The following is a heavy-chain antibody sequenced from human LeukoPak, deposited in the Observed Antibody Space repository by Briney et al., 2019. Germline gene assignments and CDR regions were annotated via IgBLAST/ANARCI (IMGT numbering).Heavy chain of an antibody. D-gene: IGHD3-22*01. CDR1: GGTFSSYA. CDR2: IIPILGIA. V-gene: IGHV1-69*04. J-gene: IGHJ4*02. CDR3: ARDPARGDSGGYIS. Sequence: ASVKVSGKASGGTFSSYAISWVRQAPGQGLEWMGRIIPILGIANYAQKFQGRVTITADKSTSTAYMELSSLRSEDTAVYYCARDPARGDSGGYISWGQGTLVTVSS.